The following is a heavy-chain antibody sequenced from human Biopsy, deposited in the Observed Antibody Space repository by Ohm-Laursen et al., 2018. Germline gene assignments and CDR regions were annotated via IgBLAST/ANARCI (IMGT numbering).Heavy chain of an antibody. Sequence: TLSLTCAVYGGPLSGYHWTWFRQPPGDGLEWIGEINDGGTTYHNPSIKSRRTILVDTSKNQFSLKVNSVTAADTAVYYCARRRAAPTYWYFDLWGRGTLVTVSS. D-gene: IGHD6-13*01. CDR3: ARRRAAPTYWYFDL. CDR1: GGPLSGYH. V-gene: IGHV4-34*01. CDR2: INDGGTT. J-gene: IGHJ2*01.